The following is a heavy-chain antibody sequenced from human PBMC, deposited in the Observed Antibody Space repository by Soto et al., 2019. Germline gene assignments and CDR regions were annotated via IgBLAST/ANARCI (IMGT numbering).Heavy chain of an antibody. D-gene: IGHD3-16*01. CDR3: ARGGGLMHLFEN. CDR1: GGSISSGNYY. J-gene: IGHJ4*02. Sequence: SETPSLTCTVSGGSISSGNYYWSWIRQHPGKGLEWIGYIYYSGSTYYNPSLKSRVTKSVDTSKNQFSLKLSSVTAADTAVYYCARGGGLMHLFENWGQGTLVTVSS. V-gene: IGHV4-31*03. CDR2: IYYSGST.